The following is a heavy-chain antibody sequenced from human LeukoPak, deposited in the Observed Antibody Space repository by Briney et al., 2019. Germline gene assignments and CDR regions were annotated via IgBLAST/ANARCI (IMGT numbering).Heavy chain of an antibody. J-gene: IGHJ4*02. V-gene: IGHV3-21*01. CDR1: GFTFSSYA. D-gene: IGHD6-13*01. Sequence: WGSLRLSCAASGFTFSSYAMHGVRQAPGKGLEWVSSISSSSSYIYYADSVKGRFTISRDNAKNSLYLQMNSLRVEDTAVYYCARVAEAAAFDYWGQGTLVTVSS. CDR2: ISSSSSYI. CDR3: ARVAEAAAFDY.